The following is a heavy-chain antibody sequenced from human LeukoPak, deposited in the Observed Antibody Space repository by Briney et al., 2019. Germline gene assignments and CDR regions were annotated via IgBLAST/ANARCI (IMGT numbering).Heavy chain of an antibody. CDR2: ISSSSSYI. D-gene: IGHD4-23*01. CDR3: ARDRLTTVVSLQLGY. Sequence: GGPLRLSCAASGFTFSSYSMNWVRQAPGKGLEWVSSISSSSSYIYYADSVKGRFTISRDNAKNSLYLQMNSLRAEDTAVYYCARDRLTTVVSLQLGYWGQGTLVTVSS. V-gene: IGHV3-21*01. J-gene: IGHJ4*02. CDR1: GFTFSSYS.